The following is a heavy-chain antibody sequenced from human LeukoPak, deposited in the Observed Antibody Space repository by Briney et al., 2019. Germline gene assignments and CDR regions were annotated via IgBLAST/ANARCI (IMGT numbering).Heavy chain of an antibody. D-gene: IGHD2/OR15-2a*01. CDR3: AKDPPHPLNFYYFDY. CDR2: IKQDGSEK. CDR1: GIILSSYW. V-gene: IGHV3-7*03. Sequence: PGGSLTLSCAASGIILSSYWMSWVRQAPGKGLEWVANIKQDGSEKWYVDSVKGRFTISRDNAKNTLYLEMNSLRAEDTAVYYCAKDPPHPLNFYYFDYWGQGTLVTVSS. J-gene: IGHJ4*02.